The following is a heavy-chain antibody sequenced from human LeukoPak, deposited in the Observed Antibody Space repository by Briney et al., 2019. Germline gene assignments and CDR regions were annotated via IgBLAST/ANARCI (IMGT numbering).Heavy chain of an antibody. D-gene: IGHD2-2*01. V-gene: IGHV3-21*01. CDR3: ARLVPYYFDY. Sequence: ETLSLTCAVYGGSFSGYYWSWIRQAPGKGLEWVSSISSSSSYIYYADSVKGRFTISRDNAKNSLYLQMNSLRAEDTAVYYCARLVPYYFDYWGQGTLVTVSS. CDR2: ISSSSSYI. CDR1: GGSFSGYY. J-gene: IGHJ4*02.